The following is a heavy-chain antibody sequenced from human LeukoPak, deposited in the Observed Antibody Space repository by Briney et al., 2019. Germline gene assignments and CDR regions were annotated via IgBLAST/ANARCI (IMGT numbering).Heavy chain of an antibody. V-gene: IGHV3-74*01. CDR1: RFTFSSYW. CDR3: ARDWDTDGMDV. D-gene: IGHD1-26*01. CDR2: INSDGSST. J-gene: IGHJ6*02. Sequence: GGSLRLSCAASRFTFSSYWMHWVRQAPGKGLVWVSRINSDGSSTNYADSVKGRFTISRDNAKNTLYLQMNSLRAEDTAVYYCARDWDTDGMDVWGQGTTATVSS.